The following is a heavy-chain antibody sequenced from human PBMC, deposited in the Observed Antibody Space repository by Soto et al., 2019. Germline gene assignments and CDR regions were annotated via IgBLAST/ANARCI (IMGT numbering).Heavy chain of an antibody. J-gene: IGHJ3*02. CDR2: FDPEDGET. D-gene: IGHD6-13*01. V-gene: IGHV1-24*01. CDR1: RNTLTEIS. Sequence: GASGKVSWKVSRNTLTEISMDWGRPASGKRVEWMGGFDPEDGETIYAQKFQGRVTMTEDTSTDTAYMELSSLRSEDTAVYYCATAVGGTSSSWPTDAFDIWGQGTMVTVS. CDR3: ATAVGGTSSSWPTDAFDI.